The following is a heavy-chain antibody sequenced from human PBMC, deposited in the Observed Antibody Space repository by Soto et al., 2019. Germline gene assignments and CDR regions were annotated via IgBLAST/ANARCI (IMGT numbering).Heavy chain of an antibody. D-gene: IGHD3-22*01. Sequence: GGSLRLSCAASGFTFSSYGMHWVRQAPGKGLEWVAVISYDGSNKYYADSVKGRFTISRDNSKNTLYLQMNSLRAEDTAVYYCAKSDSGYYNTFDYWGQGTLVTVSS. J-gene: IGHJ4*02. CDR3: AKSDSGYYNTFDY. CDR1: GFTFSSYG. CDR2: ISYDGSNK. V-gene: IGHV3-30*18.